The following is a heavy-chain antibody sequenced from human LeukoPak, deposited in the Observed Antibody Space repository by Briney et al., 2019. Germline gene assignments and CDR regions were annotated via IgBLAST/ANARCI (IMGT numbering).Heavy chain of an antibody. CDR1: GFKFDDYG. CDR3: ARDRLYYSDSSDYYSINWFDP. Sequence: GGSLRLSCAASGFKFDDYGMSWVRQAPGKGLEWVSGINWNGRRTGYADSVKGRFTISRDNAKNSLYLQMNSLRAEDPALYYCARDRLYYSDSSDYYSINWFDPWGQGTLVTVSS. D-gene: IGHD3-22*01. V-gene: IGHV3-20*04. CDR2: INWNGRRT. J-gene: IGHJ5*02.